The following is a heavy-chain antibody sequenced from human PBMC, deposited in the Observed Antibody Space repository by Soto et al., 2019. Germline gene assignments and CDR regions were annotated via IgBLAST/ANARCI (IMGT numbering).Heavy chain of an antibody. D-gene: IGHD3-9*01. CDR3: ARVDILTVYGCMDV. V-gene: IGHV4-28*03. Sequence: SETLSLTCAVSGDSISSSNWWHWVRQSPGKGLEWIGYIYYSGSTYYSPSLKSRVTISVDTSKNQFSLKLNSVTAADTAVYYCARVDILTVYGCMDVWGQGTTVTVSS. CDR2: IYYSGST. J-gene: IGHJ6*02. CDR1: GDSISSSNW.